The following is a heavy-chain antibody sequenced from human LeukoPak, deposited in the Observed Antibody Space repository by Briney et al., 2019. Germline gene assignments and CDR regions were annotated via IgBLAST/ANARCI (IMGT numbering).Heavy chain of an antibody. CDR2: INHIGTT. CDR1: GGSFSGYY. V-gene: IGHV4-34*01. CDR3: ARGDWLSGYYYLLDY. J-gene: IGHJ4*02. D-gene: IGHD3-22*01. Sequence: SETLSLTCAVYGGSFSGYYWAWIRQPPGKGLEWIGEINHIGTTKFNPSLKSRITISVDTSKNQFSLKLSSVTAADTAVYYCARGDWLSGYYYLLDYWGQGTLVTVSS.